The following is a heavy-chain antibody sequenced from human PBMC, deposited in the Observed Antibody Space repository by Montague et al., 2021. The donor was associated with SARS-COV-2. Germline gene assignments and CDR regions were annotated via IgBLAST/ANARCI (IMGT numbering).Heavy chain of an antibody. Sequence: TLSLTCAVYGGSFSSYYWGWIRQPPGKGLEWIGSIYYSGSTYYNPSLKSRVTISVDTSKNQFSLKLSSVTAADTAVYYCARQEPIVVVVAAARGWFDPWGQGTLVTVSS. CDR2: IYYSGST. CDR1: GGSFSSYY. D-gene: IGHD2-15*01. J-gene: IGHJ5*02. CDR3: ARQEPIVVVVAAARGWFDP. V-gene: IGHV4-39*01.